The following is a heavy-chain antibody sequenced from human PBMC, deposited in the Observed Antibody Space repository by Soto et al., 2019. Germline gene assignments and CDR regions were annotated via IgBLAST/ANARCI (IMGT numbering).Heavy chain of an antibody. V-gene: IGHV3-30*18. J-gene: IGHJ6*02. CDR3: AKGGYYYGSGSTLDV. CDR2: ISYDGSNK. Sequence: QVQLVESGGGVVQPGRSLRLSCAASGFTFSSYGMHWVRQAPGKGLEWVAVISYDGSNKYYADSVKGRFTISRDNSKNTLYLQMNSRRAEDTAVYYCAKGGYYYGSGSTLDVWGQGTTVTVSS. D-gene: IGHD3-10*01. CDR1: GFTFSSYG.